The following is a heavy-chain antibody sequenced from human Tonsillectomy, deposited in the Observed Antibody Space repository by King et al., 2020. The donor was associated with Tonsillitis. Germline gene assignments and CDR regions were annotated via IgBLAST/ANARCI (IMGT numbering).Heavy chain of an antibody. CDR1: GFTFSTYG. Sequence: VQLVESGGGVVQPGRSLRLSCAVSGFTFSTYGMHWVRQAPGKGLQWVALIWYDGSVEYYGDSVKGRFSISRDNSNNTLYLQMNRLRAEDTALYYCARDARPATGPDLYYYYMDVWGKGTTVTVSS. V-gene: IGHV3-33*08. J-gene: IGHJ6*03. CDR2: IWYDGSVE. CDR3: ARDARPATGPDLYYYYMDV. D-gene: IGHD6-13*01.